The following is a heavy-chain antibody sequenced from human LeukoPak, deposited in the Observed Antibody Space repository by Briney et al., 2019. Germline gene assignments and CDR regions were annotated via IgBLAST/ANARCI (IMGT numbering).Heavy chain of an antibody. V-gene: IGHV1-2*02. CDR2: INPNSGGT. Sequence: VASVKVSCKASGYTFTSHYMHWVRQAPGQGLEWMGWINPNSGGTNYAQKFQGRVTMTRDTSISTAYMELSRLRSDDTAVYYCARDVGYDFWSGHTGDYYMDVWGKGTTVTVSS. J-gene: IGHJ6*03. D-gene: IGHD3-3*01. CDR3: ARDVGYDFWSGHTGDYYMDV. CDR1: GYTFTSHY.